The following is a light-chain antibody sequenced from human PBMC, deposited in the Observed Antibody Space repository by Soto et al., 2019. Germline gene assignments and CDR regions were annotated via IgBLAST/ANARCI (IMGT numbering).Light chain of an antibody. CDR1: SSDVGGYNY. Sequence: QSALTQPPSASGSPGQSVTISCTGTSSDVGGYNYVSWYQQHPGKAPKLMIYEVSKRPSGVPDRFSGSKSGNTASLTVSGGHEEEEADDYCSSYAGSTSSYVFGTGTKVTVL. V-gene: IGLV2-8*01. CDR3: SSYAGSTSSYV. J-gene: IGLJ1*01. CDR2: EVS.